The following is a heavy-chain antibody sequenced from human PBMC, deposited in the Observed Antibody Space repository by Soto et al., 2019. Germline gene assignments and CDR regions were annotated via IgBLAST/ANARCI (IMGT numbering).Heavy chain of an antibody. D-gene: IGHD2-2*01. CDR2: INHSGST. J-gene: IGHJ6*03. CDR3: ARGNFNIVVVPAGNYYYYYMDV. Sequence: SETLSLTCAVYGGSFSGYYWSWIRQPPGKGLEWIGEINHSGSTNYNPSLKSRVTISVDTSKNQFSLKLSSVTAADTAVYYCARGNFNIVVVPAGNYYYYYMDVWGKGTTVTVSS. V-gene: IGHV4-34*01. CDR1: GGSFSGYY.